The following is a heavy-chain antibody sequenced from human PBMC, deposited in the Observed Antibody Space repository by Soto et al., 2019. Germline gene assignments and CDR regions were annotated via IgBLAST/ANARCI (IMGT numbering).Heavy chain of an antibody. CDR3: ARVRNNNDKRLDV. D-gene: IGHD2-8*01. CDR2: SWYDGKT. J-gene: IGHJ6*02. CDR1: GITLAAHG. V-gene: IGHV3-33*01. Sequence: QEQLVESGGGMVHPGTSLRLSCVTSGITLAAHGMHWVRQAPGKGLEWVALSWYDGKTFYGDSVKGRLTISRDTSTSTLFLDMKSLRPDDTAVYFCARVRNNNDKRLDVWGQGTTVIVSS.